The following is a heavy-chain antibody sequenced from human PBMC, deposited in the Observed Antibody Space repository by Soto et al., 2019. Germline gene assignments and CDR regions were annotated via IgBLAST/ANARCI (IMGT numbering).Heavy chain of an antibody. Sequence: GGSLRLSCAASGFTFSSYWMHWVRQAPGKGLVWVSRINSDGSSTSYADSVKGRFTISRDNAKNTLYLQMNSLRAEDTAVYYCARELYYYDSSGYLDYWGQGTLVTVSS. D-gene: IGHD3-22*01. CDR2: INSDGSST. CDR3: ARELYYYDSSGYLDY. CDR1: GFTFSSYW. J-gene: IGHJ4*02. V-gene: IGHV3-74*01.